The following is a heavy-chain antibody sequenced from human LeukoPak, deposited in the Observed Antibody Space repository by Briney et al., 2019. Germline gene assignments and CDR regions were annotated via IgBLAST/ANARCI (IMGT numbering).Heavy chain of an antibody. CDR2: MNPNSGNT. D-gene: IGHD3-10*01. V-gene: IGHV1-8*01. CDR3: ARVMGGGSGSDDDPYYYYGMDV. J-gene: IGHJ6*02. Sequence: ASVKVSCKASGYTFTSYDINWVRQATGQGLEWMGWMNPNSGNTGYAQKFQGRVTMTRNTSISTAYMELSSLRSEDTAVYYCARVMGGGSGSDDDPYYYYGMDVWGQGTTVTVSS. CDR1: GYTFTSYD.